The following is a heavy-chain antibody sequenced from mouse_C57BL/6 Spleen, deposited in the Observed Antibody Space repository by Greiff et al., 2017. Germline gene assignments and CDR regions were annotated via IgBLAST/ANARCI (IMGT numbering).Heavy chain of an antibody. CDR3: TAYGRYYAMDY. V-gene: IGHV6-3*01. Sequence: EVKLQESGGGLVQPGGSMKLSCVASGFTFSNYWMNWVRQSPEKGLEWVAQIRLKSDNYATHYAESVKGRFTISRDDSKSSVYLQMNNLRAEDTGIYYCTAYGRYYAMDYWGQGTSVTVSS. D-gene: IGHD1-1*01. CDR2: IRLKSDNYAT. J-gene: IGHJ4*01. CDR1: GFTFSNYW.